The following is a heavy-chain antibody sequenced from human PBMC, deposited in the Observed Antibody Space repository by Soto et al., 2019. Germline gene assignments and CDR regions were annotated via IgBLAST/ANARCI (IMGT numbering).Heavy chain of an antibody. CDR2: IHHSGST. V-gene: IGHV4-59*01. Sequence: SETLSLTCTVSGGSINSYYWSWIRQPPGKGLEWIGYIHHSGSTNSNPSLKTRVTISVDTSKNQISLKVNSVTAADTAVYYCERDLDYCSSISCSNAFDIRGQGPMVTVSS. J-gene: IGHJ3*02. CDR3: ERDLDYCSSISCSNAFDI. CDR1: GGSINSYY. D-gene: IGHD2-2*01.